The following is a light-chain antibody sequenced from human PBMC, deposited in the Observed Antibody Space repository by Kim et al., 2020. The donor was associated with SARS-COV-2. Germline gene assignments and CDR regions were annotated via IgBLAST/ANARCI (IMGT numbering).Light chain of an antibody. J-gene: IGKJ3*01. CDR1: QGINNY. CDR2: NAV. CDR3: QHYLSYSFA. V-gene: IGKV1-16*01. Sequence: DIQMTQSQSSLSASVGDRVTITCRASQGINNYLAWFQQKPGKAPKSLIYNAVKLHSGVPSRFSGSGSGTEFTLTISSLQPEDFATYYCQHYLSYSFAFGPGTKVDIK.